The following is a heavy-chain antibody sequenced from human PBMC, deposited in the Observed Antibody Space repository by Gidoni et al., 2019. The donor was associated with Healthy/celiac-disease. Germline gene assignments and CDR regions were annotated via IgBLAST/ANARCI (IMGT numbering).Heavy chain of an antibody. CDR3: AKGSGYERPFDY. J-gene: IGHJ4*02. CDR1: GGYISSSNW. D-gene: IGHD5-12*01. Sequence: QAQLQESGPGLVEPSRTLSLTCPVSGGYISSSNWWSWVRQPPGKGLGWIGEIYHSGSTNYNPSLKSRVTISVDKSKNQFSLKLGSVTAADTAVYYCAKGSGYERPFDYWGQGTLVTVSS. V-gene: IGHV4-4*02. CDR2: IYHSGST.